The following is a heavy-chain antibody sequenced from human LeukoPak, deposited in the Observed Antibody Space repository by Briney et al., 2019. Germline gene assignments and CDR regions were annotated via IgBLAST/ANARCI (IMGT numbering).Heavy chain of an antibody. V-gene: IGHV4-59*08. CDR2: VYYSGST. Sequence: PSETLSLTCTVSGDFITASYWSWIRQPPGKGLEWIGYVYYSGSTEYNPSLRSRVTISVDTSKNQFSLKLSPVTAADTAVYYCGRHVDYWGQGTLVTVSS. J-gene: IGHJ4*02. CDR1: GDFITASY. CDR3: GRHVDY.